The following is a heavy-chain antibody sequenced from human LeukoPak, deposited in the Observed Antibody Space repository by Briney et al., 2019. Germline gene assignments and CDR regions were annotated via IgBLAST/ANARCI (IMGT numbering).Heavy chain of an antibody. J-gene: IGHJ4*02. CDR2: INPNSGGT. CDR1: GYTFTGYY. CDR3: ARISDIVVVPAAPHFDY. V-gene: IGHV1-2*02. Sequence: ASVKVSCKASGYTFTGYYMQWVRQAPGHGLEWMGWINPNSGGTNYAQKFQGRVTMTRETSISRDYMELSRLRSDDTAVYYCARISDIVVVPAAPHFDYWGQGTLVTVSS. D-gene: IGHD2-2*01.